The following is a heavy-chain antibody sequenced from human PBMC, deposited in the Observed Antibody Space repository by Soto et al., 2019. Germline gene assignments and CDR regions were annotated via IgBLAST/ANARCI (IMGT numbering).Heavy chain of an antibody. D-gene: IGHD4-17*01. Sequence: PSETLSLTCTVSGVSVSSGSYYWSWIRQPPGKGLERIGYIYYSGSTNYNPSLKSRVTISVDTSKNQFSLKLSSVTAADTAVYYCGRGSSHGDYAFCGRGTLVTGSS. CDR2: IYYSGST. J-gene: IGHJ4*02. CDR1: GVSVSSGSYY. V-gene: IGHV4-61*01. CDR3: GRGSSHGDYAF.